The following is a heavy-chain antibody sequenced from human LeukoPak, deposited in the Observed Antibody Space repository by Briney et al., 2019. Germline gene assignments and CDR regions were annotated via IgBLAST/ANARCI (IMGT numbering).Heavy chain of an antibody. D-gene: IGHD3-9*01. CDR1: GYTFTSYY. Sequence: GASVKVSCKASGYTFTSYYMHWVRQAPGQGLEWMGRIIPNLGIANYAQKFQGRVTITADKSTSTAYMELSSLRSEDTAVYYCARSPPDDILTGYLLVHYYYYGMDVWGQGTTVTVSS. CDR3: ARSPPDDILTGYLLVHYYYYGMDV. CDR2: IIPNLGIA. J-gene: IGHJ6*02. V-gene: IGHV1-69*02.